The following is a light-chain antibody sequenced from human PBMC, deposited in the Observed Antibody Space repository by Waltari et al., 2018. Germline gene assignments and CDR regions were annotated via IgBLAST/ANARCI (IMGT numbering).Light chain of an antibody. CDR3: QQYDNLPLT. Sequence: DIQMPQSPSSLSASVRDRVTITSQARQDITNSLNWYQHKPGKAPKLLIDDASNLKTGVRSRFIGGGSGTDCIFTISSLQPEDSATYCCQQYDNLPLTFGGGTKVEIK. J-gene: IGKJ4*01. CDR2: DAS. CDR1: QDITNS. V-gene: IGKV1-33*01.